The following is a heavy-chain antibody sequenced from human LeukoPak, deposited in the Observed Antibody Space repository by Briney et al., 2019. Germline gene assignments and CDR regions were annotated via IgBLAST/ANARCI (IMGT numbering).Heavy chain of an antibody. CDR2: ISSSSSYI. J-gene: IGHJ4*02. V-gene: IGHV3-21*01. CDR3: ARAKYSSSSGIMGY. D-gene: IGHD6-6*01. CDR1: GFTFSSYS. Sequence: GGSLRLSCAASGFTFSSYSMNLVRQAPGKGLEWVSSISSSSSYIYYADSVKGRFTVSRDNAKNSLYLQMNSLRAEDTAVYYCARAKYSSSSGIMGYWGQGTLVTVSS.